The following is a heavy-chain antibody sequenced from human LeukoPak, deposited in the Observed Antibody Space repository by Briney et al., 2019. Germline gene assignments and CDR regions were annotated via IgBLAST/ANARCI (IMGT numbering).Heavy chain of an antibody. D-gene: IGHD3-22*01. CDR2: IYPGDSDT. V-gene: IGHV5-51*01. Sequence: GESLKISCKGSGYSFTSYWIGRVGQMPGKGLEWMGIIYPGDSDTRYSPSFQGQVTISADKSISTAYLQWSSLKASDTAMYYCARTASYVSSGYYGMAVWRQGTTVTVSS. CDR1: GYSFTSYW. J-gene: IGHJ6*02. CDR3: ARTASYVSSGYYGMAV.